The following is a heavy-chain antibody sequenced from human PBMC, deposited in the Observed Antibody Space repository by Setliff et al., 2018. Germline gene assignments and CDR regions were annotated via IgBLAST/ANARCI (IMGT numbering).Heavy chain of an antibody. J-gene: IGHJ5*02. CDR1: GFTFSDYY. D-gene: IGHD1-7*01. CDR2: TYRDGST. V-gene: IGHV3-66*01. Sequence: PGGSLRLSCAASGFTFSDYYMTWVRQAPGKGLGWVSITYRDGSTYYAESVKGRFTLSRDSTKNTLSLQMNSLRAEDTAIYYCAKYPSNSVYNYFDPWGQGTLVTVSS. CDR3: AKYPSNSVYNYFDP.